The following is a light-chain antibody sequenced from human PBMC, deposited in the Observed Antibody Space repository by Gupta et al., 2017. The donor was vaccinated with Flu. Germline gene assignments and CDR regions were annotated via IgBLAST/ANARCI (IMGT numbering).Light chain of an antibody. Sequence: ISCTGTSSDVGGYNYVSWYQQHPGKVPKIMIYDVTERPSGVPDRFSGAKSGNTAFLTVSGLQAEDDADYYCCSYAGSHAGNYYVFGEGTKLTVL. CDR3: CSYAGSHAGNYYV. CDR2: DVT. J-gene: IGLJ2*01. CDR1: SSDVGGYNY. V-gene: IGLV2-11*01.